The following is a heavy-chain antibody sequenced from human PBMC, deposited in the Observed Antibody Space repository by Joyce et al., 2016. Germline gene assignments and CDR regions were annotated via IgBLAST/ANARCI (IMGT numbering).Heavy chain of an antibody. V-gene: IGHV4-59*01. CDR3: ARGSYDDFWRVAFDI. D-gene: IGHD3-3*01. J-gene: IGHJ3*02. CDR1: GGSISSYY. Sequence: QVQLQESGPGLVKPSETLSLTCTVSGGSISSYYWSWIRQPPGKGLEWIGYIYYSGGTNSNPSLKSRVTISVDTSKNQFSLKLSSVTAADTAVYYCARGSYDDFWRVAFDIWGQGTMVTVSS. CDR2: IYYSGGT.